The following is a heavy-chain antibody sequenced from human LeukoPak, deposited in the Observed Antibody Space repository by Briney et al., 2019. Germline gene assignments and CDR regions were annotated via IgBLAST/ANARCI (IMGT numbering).Heavy chain of an antibody. CDR2: ISHSGSP. CDR3: ARGGYDGSCNY. Sequence: SETLSLTCAVYVGSFSVYYWSWIRQPPGKGLEWIGEISHSGSPNYHPSLKSRVTISVDTSKNQFSLKLSSVAAADTAVSYCARGGYDGSCNYWGQGTLVTVSS. D-gene: IGHD5-12*01. CDR1: VGSFSVYY. V-gene: IGHV4-34*01. J-gene: IGHJ4*02.